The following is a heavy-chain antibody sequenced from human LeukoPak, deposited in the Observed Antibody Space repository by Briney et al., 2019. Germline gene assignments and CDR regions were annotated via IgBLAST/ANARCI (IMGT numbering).Heavy chain of an antibody. V-gene: IGHV3-7*01. Sequence: GGSLRLSCAASGFTFSSYWMSWVRQAPGKGLEWVANIKQDGSEKYYVDSVKGRFTISRDNAKNSLYPQMNSLRAKDTAVYYCARDRYCSSTSCRYYYYYGMDVWGQGTTVTVSS. D-gene: IGHD2-2*01. CDR1: GFTFSSYW. J-gene: IGHJ6*02. CDR2: IKQDGSEK. CDR3: ARDRYCSSTSCRYYYYYGMDV.